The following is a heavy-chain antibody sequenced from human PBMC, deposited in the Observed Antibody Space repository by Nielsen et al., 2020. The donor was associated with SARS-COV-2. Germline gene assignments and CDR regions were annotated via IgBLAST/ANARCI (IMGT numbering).Heavy chain of an antibody. J-gene: IGHJ4*02. CDR2: INHSGST. V-gene: IGHV4-34*01. CDR3: AREGHVDTAMVNVY. Sequence: SETLSLTCAVYGGSFSGYDWSWIRQAPGKGLEWIGEINHSGSTNYNPSLKSRVTISVDTSKNQFSLKLSSVTAADTAVYYCAREGHVDTAMVNVYWGQGTLVTVSS. CDR1: GGSFSGYD. D-gene: IGHD5-18*01.